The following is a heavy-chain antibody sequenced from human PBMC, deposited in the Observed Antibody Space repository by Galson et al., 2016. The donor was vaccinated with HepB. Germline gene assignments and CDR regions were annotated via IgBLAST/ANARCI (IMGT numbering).Heavy chain of an antibody. V-gene: IGHV4-61*01. Sequence: SETLSLTCTVSGVPVNSGPSYFSWVRQPPGGGLEWIGYINFSGNTLYNPSLKSRVTISMDTSRNQFSLKVNSVTAADTARCYCVRSFMGAHWGQGTLVTVSS. D-gene: IGHD3-16*01. CDR1: GVPVNSGPSY. CDR3: VRSFMGAH. CDR2: INFSGNT. J-gene: IGHJ4*02.